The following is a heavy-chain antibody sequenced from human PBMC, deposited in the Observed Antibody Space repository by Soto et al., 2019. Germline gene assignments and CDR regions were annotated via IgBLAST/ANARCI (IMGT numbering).Heavy chain of an antibody. J-gene: IGHJ5*02. CDR2: ISRNHSSR. Sequence: QSGASLSLSCSASGFILRHSGMFWLRQAPGKGQESISYISRNHSSRYYADSVKGRFTISRHNAKNSLFTKINTLRKDDRAAYYCATEGSKGYITYSIETWGQGAPVTVSS. CDR1: GFILRHSG. CDR3: ATEGSKGYITYSIET. V-gene: IGHV3-48*02. D-gene: IGHD2-15*01.